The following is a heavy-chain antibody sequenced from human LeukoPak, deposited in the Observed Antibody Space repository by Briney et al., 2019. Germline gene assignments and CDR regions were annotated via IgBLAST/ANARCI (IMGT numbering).Heavy chain of an antibody. CDR2: IYASGTT. V-gene: IGHV4-4*07. Sequence: SETLSLTCTVSGGSIKSYYWSWIRQPAGEGLEWLGHIYASGTTNYNPSLNSRVTMSVATSKNQFSLRLASVPAADTAVYYCARVADRFGYNYGIDEYFDYWGQGTLVTVSS. J-gene: IGHJ4*02. CDR3: ARVADRFGYNYGIDEYFDY. D-gene: IGHD5-18*01. CDR1: GGSIKSYY.